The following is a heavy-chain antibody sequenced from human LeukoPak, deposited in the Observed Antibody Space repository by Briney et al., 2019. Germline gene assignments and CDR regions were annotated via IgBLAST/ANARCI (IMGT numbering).Heavy chain of an antibody. Sequence: GGSLRLSCAASGFTFSDYAMSWVRQAPGKGLEWVSGISDGGGRTSYTDSVKGRFTISRDNSKNTLYLQMNSLRAEDTAVYYCAKDLIRVSSRPNWFDPWGQGTLVTVSS. CDR2: ISDGGGRT. CDR3: AKDLIRVSSRPNWFDP. CDR1: GFTFSDYA. V-gene: IGHV3-23*01. J-gene: IGHJ5*02. D-gene: IGHD6-19*01.